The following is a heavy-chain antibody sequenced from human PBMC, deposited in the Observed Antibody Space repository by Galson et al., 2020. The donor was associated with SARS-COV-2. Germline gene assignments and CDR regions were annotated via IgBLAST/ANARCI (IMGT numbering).Heavy chain of an antibody. CDR2: IWYDGSNK. J-gene: IGHJ6*02. CDR3: ARDRAVTIAAAQYYYYGMDV. D-gene: IGHD6-25*01. V-gene: IGHV3-33*01. Sequence: GESPKISCAASGFTFRSYGMHWVRPAPGKGLEWVAVIWYDGSNKYYADSVNGRFTISRDNSKNTLYLQMNSLRAEDTAVYYCARDRAVTIAAAQYYYYGMDVWGQGTTVTVSS. CDR1: GFTFRSYG.